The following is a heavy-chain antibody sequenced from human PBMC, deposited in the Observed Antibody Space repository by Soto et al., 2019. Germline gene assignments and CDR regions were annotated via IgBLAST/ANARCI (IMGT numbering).Heavy chain of an antibody. D-gene: IGHD2-15*01. J-gene: IGHJ4*02. Sequence: GGSLRLSCAASGFTFSSYAMSWVRQAPGKGLEWVSAISASGGSTYYADSVKGRFTISRDNSKNTLYLQMNSLGAEDTAVYYCARTPKIGYCSGGSCSTCDYWGQGTLVTVSS. CDR1: GFTFSSYA. CDR3: ARTPKIGYCSGGSCSTCDY. V-gene: IGHV3-23*01. CDR2: ISASGGST.